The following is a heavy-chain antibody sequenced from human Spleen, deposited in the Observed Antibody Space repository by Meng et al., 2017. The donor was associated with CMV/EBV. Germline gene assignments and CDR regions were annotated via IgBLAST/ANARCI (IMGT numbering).Heavy chain of an antibody. CDR1: SSSSYY. D-gene: IGHD3-3*01. CDR3: AKITIYGVVITSPFDY. J-gene: IGHJ4*02. V-gene: IGHV3-23*01. Sequence: SSSSYYWGWIRQAPGKGLEWVSAIGGNGGNTYYADSVRGRFTISRDNSQNTLYLHMNSVRAEDTAVYYCAKITIYGVVITSPFDYWGQGTLVTVSS. CDR2: IGGNGGNT.